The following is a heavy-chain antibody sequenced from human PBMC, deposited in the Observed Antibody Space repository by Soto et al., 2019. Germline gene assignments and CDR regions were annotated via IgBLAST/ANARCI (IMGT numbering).Heavy chain of an antibody. Sequence: GGSLRLSCAASGFTFSSYAMSWVRQAPGKGLEWVSAISGSGGSTYYADSVKGRFTISRDNSKNTLYLQMNSLRAEDTAVYYCAKDLPYYYDSSGSLFDYWGQGTLVTVSS. J-gene: IGHJ4*02. CDR2: ISGSGGST. D-gene: IGHD3-22*01. CDR1: GFTFSSYA. V-gene: IGHV3-23*01. CDR3: AKDLPYYYDSSGSLFDY.